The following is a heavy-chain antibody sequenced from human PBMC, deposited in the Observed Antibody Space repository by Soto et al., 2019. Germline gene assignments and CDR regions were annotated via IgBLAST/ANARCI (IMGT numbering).Heavy chain of an antibody. Sequence: EVQLLESGGGLVQPGGSLRLSCAASGFTFSSYAMSWVRQAPGQGLEWVSAVSGSGGSTYYADSVKGRFTISRDNSKNALYLQMNSQRAEDTAVYYCAKDLATVTGTKYFQHWGQGTLVTVSS. CDR1: GFTFSSYA. V-gene: IGHV3-23*01. D-gene: IGHD4-17*01. J-gene: IGHJ1*01. CDR2: VSGSGGST. CDR3: AKDLATVTGTKYFQH.